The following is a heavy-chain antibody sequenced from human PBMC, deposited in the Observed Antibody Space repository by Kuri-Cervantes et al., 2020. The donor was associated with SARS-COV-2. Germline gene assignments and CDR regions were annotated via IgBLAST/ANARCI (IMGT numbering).Heavy chain of an antibody. J-gene: IGHJ6*02. CDR1: GGSFSGYY. Sequence: GSLRLSCAVYGGSFSGYYWSWIRQPPGKGLEWIGEINHSGSTNYNPSLKSRVTISVDTSKNQFSLRVSSVTTADTAVYYCSRASYGMDVWGQGTTVTVSS. CDR3: SRASYGMDV. CDR2: INHSGST. V-gene: IGHV4-34*01.